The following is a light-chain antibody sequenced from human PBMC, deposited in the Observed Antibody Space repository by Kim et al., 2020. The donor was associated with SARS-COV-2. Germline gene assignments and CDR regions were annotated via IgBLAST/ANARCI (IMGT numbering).Light chain of an antibody. CDR2: AAS. V-gene: IGKV1-39*01. CDR1: QSIATS. CDR3: QQSYTRACT. Sequence: DIQLTQSPSSLSASLGDRVTITCRASQSIATSLNWYQQKHGTTPNLLIYAASSLQGGVPSRFSGSGSGTDFTLTISSLHPEDFATYYCQQSYTRACTFGDGTKVDIK. J-gene: IGKJ3*01.